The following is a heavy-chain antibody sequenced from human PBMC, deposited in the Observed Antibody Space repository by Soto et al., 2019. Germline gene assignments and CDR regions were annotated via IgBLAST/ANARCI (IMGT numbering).Heavy chain of an antibody. V-gene: IGHV1-8*01. CDR2: MNPNSGNT. D-gene: IGHD3-3*01. J-gene: IGHJ4*02. CDR3: ARVQSGYYYIDY. Sequence: ASVKVSCKASGYTFTSYDINWVRQATGQGLEWMGWMNPNSGNTGYAQKFQGRVTMTRNTSISTAYMELSSLRSEDTAVYYCARVQSGYYYIDYWGQGTLVTVSS. CDR1: GYTFTSYD.